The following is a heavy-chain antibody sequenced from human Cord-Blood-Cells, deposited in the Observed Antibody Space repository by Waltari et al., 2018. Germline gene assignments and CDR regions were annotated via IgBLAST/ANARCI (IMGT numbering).Heavy chain of an antibody. CDR2: IYYSGST. CDR1: GGSISSGDSY. V-gene: IGHV4-30-4*08. CDR3: ARRGDCSSTSCYAFDI. J-gene: IGHJ3*02. D-gene: IGHD2-2*01. Sequence: QVQLQESGPGLVKPSQTLSLTCTVSGGSISSGDSYWSWIRPPPGKGLELIGYIYYSGSTYYNPSLKSRVTISVDTSKNQFSLKLSSVTAADTAVYYCARRGDCSSTSCYAFDIWGQGTMVTVSS.